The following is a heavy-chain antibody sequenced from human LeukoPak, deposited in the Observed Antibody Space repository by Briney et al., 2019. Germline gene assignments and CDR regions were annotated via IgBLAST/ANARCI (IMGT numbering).Heavy chain of an antibody. D-gene: IGHD3-22*01. J-gene: IGHJ3*02. V-gene: IGHV5-51*01. CDR2: IYPGDSDT. Sequence: GESLKISCKGSGYSFTSYWIDWVRQMPGKGLEWMGIIYPGDSDTRYSPSFQGQVTISADKSISTAYLQWSSLKASDTAMYYCARLSGLYYYDSPSLGAFDIWGQGTMVTVSS. CDR1: GYSFTSYW. CDR3: ARLSGLYYYDSPSLGAFDI.